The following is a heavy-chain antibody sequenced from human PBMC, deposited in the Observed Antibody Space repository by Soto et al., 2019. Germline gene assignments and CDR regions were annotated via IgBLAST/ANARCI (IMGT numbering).Heavy chain of an antibody. D-gene: IGHD6-6*01. Sequence: ASVKVSCKASGGTFSSYAISWVRQAPGQGLEWMGGIIPIFGTANYAQKFQGRVTITADESTSTAYMELSSLRSEDTAVYYCASIRERLYSSSSLDYWGQGTLVTVSS. V-gene: IGHV1-69*13. CDR3: ASIRERLYSSSSLDY. J-gene: IGHJ4*02. CDR2: IIPIFGTA. CDR1: GGTFSSYA.